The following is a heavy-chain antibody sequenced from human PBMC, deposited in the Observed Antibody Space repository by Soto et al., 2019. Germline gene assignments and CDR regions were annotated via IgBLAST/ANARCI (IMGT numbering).Heavy chain of an antibody. J-gene: IGHJ5*02. CDR1: GGSIISYY. V-gene: IGHV4-59*01. CDR3: ARGGTLWFGELLYNGWFDP. CDR2: IYYSGST. Sequence: PSETLSLTCTVSGGSIISYYWSWIRQPPGKGLEWIGYIYYSGSTNYNPSLKSRVTISVDTSKNQFSLKLSSVTAADTAVYYCARGGTLWFGELLYNGWFDPWGQGTLVTVSS. D-gene: IGHD3-10*01.